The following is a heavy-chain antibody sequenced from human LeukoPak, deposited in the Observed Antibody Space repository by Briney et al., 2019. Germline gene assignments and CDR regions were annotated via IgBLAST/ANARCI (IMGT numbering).Heavy chain of an antibody. CDR2: ISYDGSNK. D-gene: IGHD5-12*01. CDR1: GFSVSGKF. Sequence: GGSLRLPCAASGFSVSGKFMSWVRQAPGKGLEWVAVISYDGSNKYYADSVKGRFTISRDNSKNTLYLQMNSLRAEDTAVYYCARDRVGGYSGYERYYGMDVWGQGTTVTVSS. J-gene: IGHJ6*02. V-gene: IGHV3-30-3*01. CDR3: ARDRVGGYSGYERYYGMDV.